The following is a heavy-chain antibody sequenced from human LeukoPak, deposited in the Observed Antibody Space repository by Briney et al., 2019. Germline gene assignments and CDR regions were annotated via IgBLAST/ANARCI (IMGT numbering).Heavy chain of an antibody. CDR2: INPNSGGT. Sequence: ASVKVSCKASGYTFTGYYMHWVRQAPGQGLEWMGRINPNSGGTNYAQKFQGRVTMTRDTSISTAYMELSRLRSDDTAVYYCAVNDYGDYVPSNWRQGTLVTVSS. V-gene: IGHV1-2*06. D-gene: IGHD4-17*01. J-gene: IGHJ4*02. CDR3: AVNDYGDYVPSN. CDR1: GYTFTGYY.